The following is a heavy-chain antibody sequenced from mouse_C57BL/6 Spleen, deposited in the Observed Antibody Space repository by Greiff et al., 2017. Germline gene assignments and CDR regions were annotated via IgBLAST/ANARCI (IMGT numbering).Heavy chain of an antibody. CDR1: GYAFSSSW. CDR2: IYPGDGDT. D-gene: IGHD1-1*01. V-gene: IGHV1-82*01. J-gene: IGHJ2*01. Sequence: VQLQQSGPELVKPGASVKISCKASGYAFSSSWMNWVKQRPGKGLEWIGRIYPGDGDTNYNGKFKGKATLTADKSSSTAYMQLSSLTSEDSAVYFCARPLYYYGSSYCYWGQGTTLTVSS. CDR3: ARPLYYYGSSYCY.